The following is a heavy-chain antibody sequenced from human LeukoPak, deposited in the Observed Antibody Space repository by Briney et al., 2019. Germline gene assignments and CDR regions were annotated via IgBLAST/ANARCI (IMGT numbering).Heavy chain of an antibody. D-gene: IGHD2-2*01. CDR2: ISAGGGST. Sequence: GGSLRLSCAASGFTFSSYAMSWVRQAPGKGLEWVSGISAGGGSTYYADSVKVRFTISRDNAKNTLYLQMSSLRVEDTAVYYCAKDRGYCSSATCFFDDWGQGTLVTVSS. CDR3: AKDRGYCSSATCFFDD. CDR1: GFTFSSYA. V-gene: IGHV3-23*01. J-gene: IGHJ4*02.